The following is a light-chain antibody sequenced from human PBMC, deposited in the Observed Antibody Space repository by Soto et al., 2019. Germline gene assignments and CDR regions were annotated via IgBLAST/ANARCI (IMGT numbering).Light chain of an antibody. J-gene: IGLJ2*01. CDR2: GNS. CDR3: QSYDSSLSGVV. CDR1: SGSIGSSY. V-gene: IGLV1-40*01. Sequence: LTQPHSVSESPGKTVTISCTGSSGSIGSSYVQWYQQLPGTAPKLLIYGNSNRPSGVPDRFSGSKSGTSASLAITGLQAEDEADYYCQSYDSSLSGVVFGGGTQLTVL.